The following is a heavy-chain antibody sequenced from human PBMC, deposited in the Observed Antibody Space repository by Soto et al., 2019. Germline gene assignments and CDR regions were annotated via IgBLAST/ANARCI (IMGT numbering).Heavy chain of an antibody. J-gene: IGHJ4*02. CDR1: GGTFSSYT. CDR2: MNPNSGNT. Sequence: QVQLVQSGAEVKKPGSSVKVSCKASGGTFSSYTISWVRQAPGQGLEWMGWMNPNSGNTGYAQKFQGRVTMTRNTSISTAYMELSSLRSEDTAVYYCASLHLTTGYSWGQGTLVTVSS. D-gene: IGHD4-4*01. CDR3: ASLHLTTGYS. V-gene: IGHV1-8*02.